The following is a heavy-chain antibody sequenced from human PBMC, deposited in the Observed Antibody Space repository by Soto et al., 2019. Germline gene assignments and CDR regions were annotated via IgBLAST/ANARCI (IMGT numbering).Heavy chain of an antibody. Sequence: QVQLVQSGAEVKKPGASVKVSCKASGYTFTSYDINWVRQATGQGLEWMGWMNPNSGNTGYAQKFQVRVTMTRDTSIITSYRELSSLRAEDTAVYYCARIVAAAVIHDYYYYCMDFWCQGTQVTVYS. J-gene: IGHJ6*02. D-gene: IGHD6-13*01. CDR3: ARIVAAAVIHDYYYYCMDF. CDR1: GYTFTSYD. V-gene: IGHV1-8*01. CDR2: MNPNSGNT.